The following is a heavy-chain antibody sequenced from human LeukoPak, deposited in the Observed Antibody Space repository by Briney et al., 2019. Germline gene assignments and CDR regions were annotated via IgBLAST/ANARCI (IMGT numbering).Heavy chain of an antibody. V-gene: IGHV2-5*02. D-gene: IGHD3-9*01. Sequence: KMSGPTLVNPTQTLTLTCTFSVFSLSTSGVGVGWIRQPPGKALEWLALIYWDDDKRYSPSLKSRLTITKDTSKNQVVLTMTNMDPVDTATYYCALYYPDWLLEGYNWFDPWGQGTLVTVSS. CDR1: VFSLSTSGVG. CDR2: IYWDDDK. CDR3: ALYYPDWLLEGYNWFDP. J-gene: IGHJ5*02.